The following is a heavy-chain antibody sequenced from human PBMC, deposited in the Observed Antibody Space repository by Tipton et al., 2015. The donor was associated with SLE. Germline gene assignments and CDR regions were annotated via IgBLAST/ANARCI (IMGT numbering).Heavy chain of an antibody. D-gene: IGHD1-26*01. CDR2: IYYSGST. V-gene: IGHV4-59*08. J-gene: IGHJ4*02. CDR3: ARQDSGNYYPFDY. Sequence: TLSLTCTVSGGSISSYYWSWIRQPPGKGLEWIGYIYYSGSTNYNPSLKSRVTISVDTSKNQFSLKLTSVTAADTAVYYCARQDSGNYYPFDYWGQGTLVPVSS. CDR1: GGSISSYY.